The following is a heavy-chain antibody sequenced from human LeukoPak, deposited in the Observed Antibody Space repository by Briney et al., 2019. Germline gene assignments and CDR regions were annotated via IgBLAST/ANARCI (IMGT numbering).Heavy chain of an antibody. CDR1: GFTFSTYA. D-gene: IGHD3-10*02. CDR2: ISVSGVDT. V-gene: IGHV3-23*01. CDR3: AGGPNSALFPNDY. J-gene: IGHJ4*02. Sequence: GGSLRLSCAASGFTFSTYAMTWVRQAPGKGLEWVSSISVSGVDTYYADSVKGRFTISRDNSKNTLYLQMNNLRAEDTAVYYCAGGPNSALFPNDYWGQGTLVTVSS.